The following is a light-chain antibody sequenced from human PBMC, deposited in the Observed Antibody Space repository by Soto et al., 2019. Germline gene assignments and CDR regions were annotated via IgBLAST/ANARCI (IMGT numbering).Light chain of an antibody. CDR2: AAS. CDR3: QQYYSYSLFT. J-gene: IGKJ3*01. V-gene: IGKV1-8*01. CDR1: QGISSY. Sequence: AIRMTQSPSSLSASTGDRVTITCRASQGISSYLAWYQQKPGKAPKLLIYAASTLQSGVPSRFSGSGSGTDFTLTISCLQSEDFATYYCQQYYSYSLFTFGPGTKVDIK.